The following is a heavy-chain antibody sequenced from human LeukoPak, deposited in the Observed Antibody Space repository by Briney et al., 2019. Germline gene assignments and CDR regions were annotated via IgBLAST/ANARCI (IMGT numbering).Heavy chain of an antibody. V-gene: IGHV3-53*01. CDR1: GFTVSSNY. D-gene: IGHD3-16*01. J-gene: IGHJ4*02. CDR3: ARDLGLVYFDY. Sequence: GGSLRLSCAASGFTVSSNYMSWVRQAPGKGPEWVSVIYSGGSTYYADSVKGRFTISRDNSKNTLYLQMNSLRAEDTAVYYCARDLGLVYFDYWGQGTLVTVSS. CDR2: IYSGGST.